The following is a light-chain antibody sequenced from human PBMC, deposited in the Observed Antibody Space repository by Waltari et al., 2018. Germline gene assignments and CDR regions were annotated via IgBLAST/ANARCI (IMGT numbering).Light chain of an antibody. J-gene: IGLJ2*01. CDR3: QTWGSDIVV. Sequence: QLVVTQSPSASASLGASVKFTCTLSSGHTTFAIACHQQQPQKGPRYLMIVNGDGSHRKGDGIPDRFSGSSSGADRYLTVSSLQSEDEADYYCQTWGSDIVVFGGGTKLTVL. CDR1: SGHTTFA. V-gene: IGLV4-69*01. CDR2: VNGDGSH.